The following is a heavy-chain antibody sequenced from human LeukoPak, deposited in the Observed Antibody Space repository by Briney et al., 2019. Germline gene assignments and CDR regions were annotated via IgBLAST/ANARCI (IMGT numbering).Heavy chain of an antibody. CDR2: ISAYNGNT. V-gene: IGHV1-18*01. CDR3: ARDFYGDYFGY. J-gene: IGHJ4*02. D-gene: IGHD4-17*01. Sequence: GASVKVSCKASGYSFTAYGMGWLRQAPGQGLEWMGWISAYNGNTNYAQKLQGRVTMTTDTPTSTAYMELRSLRSDGTAVYYCARDFYGDYFGYWGQGTLVTVSS. CDR1: GYSFTAYG.